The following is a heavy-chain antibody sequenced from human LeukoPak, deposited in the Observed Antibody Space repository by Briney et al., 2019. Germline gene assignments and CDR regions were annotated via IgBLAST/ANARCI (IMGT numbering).Heavy chain of an antibody. J-gene: IGHJ4*02. CDR3: ARQYDSSGYYHSYYFDY. D-gene: IGHD3-22*01. CDR1: GGSISSHY. Sequence: PSETLSFTCTVSGGSISSHYWSWIRQPPGKGLEWIGCIYYSGSTNYNPSLKSRVTISVDTSKTQFFLKLSSVTAADTAVYYCARQYDSSGYYHSYYFDYWGQGTLVTVSS. CDR2: IYYSGST. V-gene: IGHV4-59*11.